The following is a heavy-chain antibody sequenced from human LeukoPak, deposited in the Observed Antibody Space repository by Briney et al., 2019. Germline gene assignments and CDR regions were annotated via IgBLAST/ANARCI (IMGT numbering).Heavy chain of an antibody. CDR1: GFTYSRYW. CDR3: AREVWSGSIFDY. CDR2: IKQDGREK. Sequence: PGGSLRLSCAASGFTYSRYWMSWVRQAQGKGLEWVANIKQDGREKYYVDSVKGRFTISRDNAKNSLYLQMNSLRAEDTAVYYCAREVWSGSIFDYWGQGTLVTVSS. J-gene: IGHJ4*02. D-gene: IGHD3-3*01. V-gene: IGHV3-7*01.